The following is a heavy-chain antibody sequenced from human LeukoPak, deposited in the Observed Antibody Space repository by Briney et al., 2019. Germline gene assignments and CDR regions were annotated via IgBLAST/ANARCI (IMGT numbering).Heavy chain of an antibody. Sequence: ASVRVSCKASGGTFSSYAISWVRQAPGQGLEWMGGIIPIFGTANYAQKFQGRVTITADESTSTAYMELSSLRSEDTAVYYCAFGPYYYYYYYMDVWGKGTTVTVSS. J-gene: IGHJ6*03. CDR1: GGTFSSYA. V-gene: IGHV1-69*13. CDR2: IIPIFGTA. CDR3: AFGPYYYYYYYMDV. D-gene: IGHD3-10*01.